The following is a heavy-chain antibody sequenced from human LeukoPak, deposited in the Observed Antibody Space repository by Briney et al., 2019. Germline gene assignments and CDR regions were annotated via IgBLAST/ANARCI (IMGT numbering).Heavy chain of an antibody. CDR3: ARHHAEILVPND. V-gene: IGHV4-39*01. D-gene: IGHD1-1*01. J-gene: IGHJ4*02. CDR1: GGYIISRSHY. Sequence: SETLSLTCTVSGGYIISRSHYWGWIRQPPGKGLEWIGSVYYSGNTYYNPSLKTRATISIDTPTSKNQFSLTLSSVTAADTAVYYCARHHAEILVPNDWGQGTLVTVSS. CDR2: VYYSGNT.